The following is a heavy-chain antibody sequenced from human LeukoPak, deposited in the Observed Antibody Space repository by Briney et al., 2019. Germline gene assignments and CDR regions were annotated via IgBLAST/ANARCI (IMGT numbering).Heavy chain of an antibody. V-gene: IGHV3-49*03. Sequence: GGSLRLPCATSGFTFADYAVSWFRQAPGKGLEWVGFIRKTTQGGTTEYAASVKGRFTISRDDSKSIAHLQMNSLKTEDTAIYYCAREDPWIQLRPADYWGQGTLVTVSS. CDR2: IRKTTQGGTT. D-gene: IGHD5-18*01. J-gene: IGHJ4*02. CDR1: GFTFADYA. CDR3: AREDPWIQLRPADY.